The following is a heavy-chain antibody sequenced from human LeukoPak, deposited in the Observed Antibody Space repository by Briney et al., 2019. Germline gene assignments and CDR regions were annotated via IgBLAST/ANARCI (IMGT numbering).Heavy chain of an antibody. J-gene: IGHJ3*02. D-gene: IGHD4-17*01. CDR2: ISYDGSNK. CDR3: AKSYGDDDAFDI. CDR1: GFTFSSYG. V-gene: IGHV3-30*18. Sequence: GGSLRLSCAASGFTFSSYGMHWVRQAPDKGLEWVAVISYDGSNKYYADSVKGRFTISRDNSKNTLYLQMNSLRAEDTAVYYCAKSYGDDDAFDIWGQGTMVTVSS.